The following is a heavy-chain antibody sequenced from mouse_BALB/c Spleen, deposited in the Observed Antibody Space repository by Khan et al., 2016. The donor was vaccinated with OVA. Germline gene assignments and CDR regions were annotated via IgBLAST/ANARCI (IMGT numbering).Heavy chain of an antibody. Sequence: QVQLKQSGPGLVQPSQSLSITCTVSGFSLTTYGVHWVRQAPGKGLEWLGVIWSGGSTAYYAAFISRLSISKDSSKSQVFFKMNSLQVNDTAIYYCARNYDYDEGLAYWGQGTLVTVSA. CDR1: GFSLTTYG. CDR3: ARNYDYDEGLAY. CDR2: IWSGGST. V-gene: IGHV2-2*02. D-gene: IGHD2-4*01. J-gene: IGHJ3*01.